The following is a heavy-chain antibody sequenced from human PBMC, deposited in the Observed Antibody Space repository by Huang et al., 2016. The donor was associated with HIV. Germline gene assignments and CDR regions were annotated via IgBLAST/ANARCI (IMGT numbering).Heavy chain of an antibody. J-gene: IGHJ6*02. CDR1: GYTFTDNF. CDR3: ARNFVVMPAIEDYYYAMDV. D-gene: IGHD2-2*01. V-gene: IGHV1-2*02. CDR2: IKPKSGGT. Sequence: QVQLVQSGAEVKKPGASVKVSCKGSGYTFTDNFMHWVRQAPGQGLEWMGWIKPKSGGTNYAQKFQGRVTMPRETSIRTTYMELSRLRSDDTAVYFCARNFVVMPAIEDYYYAMDVWGQGTTVTVSS.